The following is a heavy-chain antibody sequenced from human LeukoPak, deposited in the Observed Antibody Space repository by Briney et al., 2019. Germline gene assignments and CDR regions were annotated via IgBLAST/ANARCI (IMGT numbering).Heavy chain of an antibody. CDR1: GYRFTSYW. V-gene: IGHV5-51*01. J-gene: IGHJ4*02. Sequence: GESLQISFQGSGYRFTSYWIGWVRPMPGKGLEWMGIIYPGDSDTRYSPSFQGQVTISADKSISTAYLQWSSLKASDTAMYYCARLDSSSPLSGYYFDYWGQGTLVTVSS. CDR2: IYPGDSDT. D-gene: IGHD6-13*01. CDR3: ARLDSSSPLSGYYFDY.